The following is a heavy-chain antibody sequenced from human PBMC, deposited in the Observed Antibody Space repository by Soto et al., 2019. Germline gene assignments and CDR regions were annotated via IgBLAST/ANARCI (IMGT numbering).Heavy chain of an antibody. Sequence: QEQWVESGGDVVQPGRSLTLSCAASGFTFSANAMQWVRQAPGKGLEWVAVIAYDGTIKIYRDSVKGRFTISRDDSKSTLYLQMNSLRPEDTAVYYCARDKIKGAPDYLDSWGQGTLVTVSS. CDR2: IAYDGTIK. CDR1: GFTFSANA. CDR3: ARDKIKGAPDYLDS. V-gene: IGHV3-30-3*01. D-gene: IGHD1-26*01. J-gene: IGHJ4*02.